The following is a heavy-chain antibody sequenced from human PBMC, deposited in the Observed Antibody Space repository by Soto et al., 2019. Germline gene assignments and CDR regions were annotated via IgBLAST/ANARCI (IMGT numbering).Heavy chain of an antibody. CDR2: VYYSGST. Sequence: SDTLSLTCTVSGGSISIHYWSWIRQPPGQGLEWIGYVYYSGSTNYNPSLKSRVTISVDTSKNQFSLKLSSVTAADTAVYYCAGGTAMVTFDYWGQGTLVTVSS. D-gene: IGHD5-18*01. J-gene: IGHJ4*02. V-gene: IGHV4-59*11. CDR3: AGGTAMVTFDY. CDR1: GGSISIHY.